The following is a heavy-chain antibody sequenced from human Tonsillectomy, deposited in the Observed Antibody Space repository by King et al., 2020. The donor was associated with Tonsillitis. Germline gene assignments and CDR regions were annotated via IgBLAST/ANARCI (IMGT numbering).Heavy chain of an antibody. V-gene: IGHV3-7*01. J-gene: IGHJ4*02. Sequence: VQLVESGGGLVQPGGSLRLSCAASGFTFSSYWMSWVRQAPGKGLEWVANIKQDGSEKYYVDSVKGRFTISRDNAKNSLYLQMNSLRAEDTAVYYCARDRHYYDSSGYYYGWGFFDYWGQGTLVTVSS. CDR2: IKQDGSEK. D-gene: IGHD3-22*01. CDR1: GFTFSSYW. CDR3: ARDRHYYDSSGYYYGWGFFDY.